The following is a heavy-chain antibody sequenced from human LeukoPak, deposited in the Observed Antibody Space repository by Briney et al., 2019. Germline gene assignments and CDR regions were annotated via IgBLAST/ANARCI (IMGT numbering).Heavy chain of an antibody. D-gene: IGHD6-19*01. Sequence: ASVKVSCKASGYTFTSYGISWVRQAPGQGLEWIGWISAYNGNTNYAQKLQGRGNMTTDTSTSTAYMELRSLRSDDTAVYYCARGFGAVAGTELDYWGQGTLVTVSS. V-gene: IGHV1-18*01. J-gene: IGHJ4*02. CDR1: GYTFTSYG. CDR2: ISAYNGNT. CDR3: ARGFGAVAGTELDY.